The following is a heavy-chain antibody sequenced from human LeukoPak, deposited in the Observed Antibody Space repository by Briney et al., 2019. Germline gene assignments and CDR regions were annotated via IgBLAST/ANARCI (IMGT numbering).Heavy chain of an antibody. CDR2: ISSSSSYI. CDR3: AREEEGYYDSSGSDY. D-gene: IGHD3-22*01. J-gene: IGHJ4*02. CDR1: GLTFSSYS. Sequence: GGSLRLSCVASGLTFSSYSMNWVRQAPGKGLEWVSSISSSSSYIYYADSVKGRFTISRDNAKNSLYLQMNSLRAEDTAVYYCAREEEGYYDSSGSDYWGQGTLVTVSS. V-gene: IGHV3-21*01.